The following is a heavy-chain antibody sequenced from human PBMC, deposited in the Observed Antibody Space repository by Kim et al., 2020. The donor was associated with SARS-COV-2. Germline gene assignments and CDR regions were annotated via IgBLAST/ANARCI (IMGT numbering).Heavy chain of an antibody. V-gene: IGHV1-69*04. J-gene: IGHJ3*02. CDR1: GGTFSSYA. D-gene: IGHD3-10*01. CDR3: ARDFKVTMVRDPRFGFDI. Sequence: SVKVSCKASGGTFSSYAISWVRQAPGQGLEWMGRIIPILGIANYAQKFQGRVTITADKSTSTAYMELSSLRSEDTAVYYCARDFKVTMVRDPRFGFDIWGQGTMDTVSS. CDR2: IIPILGIA.